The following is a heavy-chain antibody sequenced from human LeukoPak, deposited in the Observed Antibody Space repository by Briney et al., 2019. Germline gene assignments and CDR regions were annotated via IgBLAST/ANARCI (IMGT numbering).Heavy chain of an antibody. CDR3: ARDLIETLITMIVVVPKPIGAFDI. CDR2: VSAYNGNT. CDR1: GYTFTSYG. V-gene: IGHV1-18*01. D-gene: IGHD3-22*01. Sequence: ASVKVSCKASGYTFTSYGISWVRQAPGQGLEWMGWVSAYNGNTNYAQKLQGRVTMTTDTSTNTAYMELRSLRSDDTAVYYCARDLIETLITMIVVVPKPIGAFDIWGQGTMVTVSS. J-gene: IGHJ3*02.